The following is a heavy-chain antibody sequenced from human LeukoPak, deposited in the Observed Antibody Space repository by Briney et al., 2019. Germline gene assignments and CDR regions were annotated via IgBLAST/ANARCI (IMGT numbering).Heavy chain of an antibody. CDR3: AGGRFYSGYDLGLGVDY. Sequence: SETLSLTCAVYGGSFSGYYWSWIRQPPGKGLEWIGEINHSGSTNYNPSLKSRVTISVDTSKNQFSLKLSSVTAADTAVYYCAGGRFYSGYDLGLGVDYWGQGTLVTVSS. V-gene: IGHV4-34*01. D-gene: IGHD5-12*01. CDR1: GGSFSGYY. J-gene: IGHJ4*02. CDR2: INHSGST.